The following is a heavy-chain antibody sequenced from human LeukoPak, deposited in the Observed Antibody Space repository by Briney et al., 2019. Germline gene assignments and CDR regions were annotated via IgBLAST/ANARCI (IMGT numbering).Heavy chain of an antibody. CDR3: AREDWAASGSYYNEYYYGMDV. Sequence: GGSLRLSCAASGFTFSSYSMNWVRQAPGKGLEWVSSISSSSSYIYYADPVKGRFTISRDNSKNTLYLQMNSLRAENTAVYYCAREDWAASGSYYNEYYYGMDVWGQGTTVTVSS. V-gene: IGHV3-21*01. CDR1: GFTFSSYS. J-gene: IGHJ6*02. CDR2: ISSSSSYI. D-gene: IGHD3-10*01.